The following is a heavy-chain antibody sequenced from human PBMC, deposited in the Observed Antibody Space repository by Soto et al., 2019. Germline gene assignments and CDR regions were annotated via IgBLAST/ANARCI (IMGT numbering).Heavy chain of an antibody. J-gene: IGHJ6*03. CDR2: IIPILGIA. V-gene: IGHV1-69*02. CDR3: ARVHLPNGSGSHYVYYYMDV. D-gene: IGHD3-10*01. Sequence: GASVKVSCKASGGTFSSYTISRVRQAPGQGLEWMGRIIPILGIANYAQKFQGRVTITADKSTSTAYMELSSLRSEDTAVYYCARVHLPNGSGSHYVYYYMDVWGKGTTVTGSS. CDR1: GGTFSSYT.